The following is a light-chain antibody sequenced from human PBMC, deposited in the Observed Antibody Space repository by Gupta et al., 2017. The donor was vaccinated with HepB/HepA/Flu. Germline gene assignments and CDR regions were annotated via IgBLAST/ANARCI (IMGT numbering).Light chain of an antibody. CDR1: QGIRND. CDR2: AAS. CDR3: RQDDNYPWT. J-gene: IGKJ1*01. Sequence: AIHMTQSPSSLSASVGDRVTITCRASQGIRNDLGWYQQKPGKAPKLLIYAASSVQSGVPSRFSGSGSGTDFTLTISSLQPEDFATYYCRQDDNYPWTFGQGTKVEIK. V-gene: IGKV1-6*01.